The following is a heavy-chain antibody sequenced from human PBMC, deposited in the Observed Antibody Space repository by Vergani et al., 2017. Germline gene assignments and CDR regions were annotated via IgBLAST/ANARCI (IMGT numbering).Heavy chain of an antibody. Sequence: EVQLLESGGGLVQPGGSLRLSCAASGFTFSSYAMSWVRQAPGKGLEWVSAISGSGGSTYYADSVKGRFTISRDNTKSTLYLQMNSLRDEDTAVYYCAKDHRMLRRVVVGYYFDYWGQGTLVTVSS. CDR2: ISGSGGST. D-gene: IGHD2-2*01. J-gene: IGHJ4*02. V-gene: IGHV3-23*01. CDR3: AKDHRMLRRVVVGYYFDY. CDR1: GFTFSSYA.